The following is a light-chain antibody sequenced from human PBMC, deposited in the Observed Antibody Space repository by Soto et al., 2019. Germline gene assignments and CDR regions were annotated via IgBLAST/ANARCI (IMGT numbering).Light chain of an antibody. CDR1: SSDVGGYNY. J-gene: IGLJ1*01. V-gene: IGLV2-14*01. Sequence: QSALTQPASVSGSSGQSITISCTGTSSDVGGYNYVSWYQQHPGKAPKLMIYEVSNRPSGVSNRFSGSKSGNTASLTISGLQDEDEADYYCSSYTSSSTLFYVFGTGTKV. CDR3: SSYTSSSTLFYV. CDR2: EVS.